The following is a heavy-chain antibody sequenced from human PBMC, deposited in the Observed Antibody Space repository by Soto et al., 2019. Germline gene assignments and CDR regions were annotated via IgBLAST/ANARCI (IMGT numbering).Heavy chain of an antibody. CDR1: GFTFSSYA. J-gene: IGHJ1*01. V-gene: IGHV3-23*01. Sequence: PGGSLRLSCAASGFTFSSYAMSWVRQAPGKGLEWVSAISGSGGSTYYADSVKGRFTISRDNSKNTLYLQMNSLRAEDTAVYYCAKDKGQQWLVRMLYFQHWGQGTLVTVSS. CDR3: AKDKGQQWLVRMLYFQH. CDR2: ISGSGGST. D-gene: IGHD6-19*01.